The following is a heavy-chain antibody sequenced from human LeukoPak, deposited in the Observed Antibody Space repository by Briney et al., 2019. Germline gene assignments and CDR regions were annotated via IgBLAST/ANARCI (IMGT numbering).Heavy chain of an antibody. J-gene: IGHJ5*02. Sequence: SETLSLTCAVYGGSFSGYYWSWIRQPPGKGLEWIGEIKHSGSTNYNPSLKSRVTISVDTSKNQFSLKLSSVTAGDTAVYYCARGSGSGSWFDPWGQGTLVTVSS. V-gene: IGHV4-34*01. CDR2: IKHSGST. D-gene: IGHD1-26*01. CDR1: GGSFSGYY. CDR3: ARGSGSGSWFDP.